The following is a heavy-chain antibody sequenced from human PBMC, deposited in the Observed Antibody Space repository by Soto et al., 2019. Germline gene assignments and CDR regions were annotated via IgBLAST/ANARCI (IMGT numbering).Heavy chain of an antibody. J-gene: IGHJ6*02. Sequence: GASVKVSCKASGYTFTSYGISWVRQAPGQGLEWMGWISAYNGNTNYAQKLQGRVTMTTDTSTSTAYMELRSLRSDDTAVYYCARGYGGWLQFVGYYGMDVWGQGTTVTVSS. D-gene: IGHD5-12*01. CDR1: GYTFTSYG. CDR3: ARGYGGWLQFVGYYGMDV. CDR2: ISAYNGNT. V-gene: IGHV1-18*04.